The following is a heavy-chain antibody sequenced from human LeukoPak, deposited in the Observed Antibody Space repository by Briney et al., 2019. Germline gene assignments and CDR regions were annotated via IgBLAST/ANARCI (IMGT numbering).Heavy chain of an antibody. Sequence: PGGSLRLSCAASGFTFSSYSMNWVRQAPGKGLEWVSSISSSSSYIYYADSVKGRFTISRDNAKNSLYLQMNSLRAEDTAVYYCARDQMGFGVVIQFRYYYYGMDVWGQGTTVTVSS. CDR3: ARDQMGFGVVIQFRYYYYGMDV. J-gene: IGHJ6*02. V-gene: IGHV3-21*01. D-gene: IGHD3-3*01. CDR1: GFTFSSYS. CDR2: ISSSSSYI.